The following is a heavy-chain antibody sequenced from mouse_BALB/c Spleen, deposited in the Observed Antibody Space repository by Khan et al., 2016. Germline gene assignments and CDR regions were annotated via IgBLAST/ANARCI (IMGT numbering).Heavy chain of an antibody. CDR3: ARGENWSFDY. J-gene: IGHJ2*01. Sequence: EVALVESGGGLVKPGGSLKLSCAASGFTFSDYYMYWVRQTPEKRLEWVATISDGGSYTYYPDSVKGRFTISRDNAKNNLSLKMSSLKSEDTAMYYCARGENWSFDYWGQGTTLTVSS. CDR1: GFTFSDYY. CDR2: ISDGGSYT. V-gene: IGHV5-4*02. D-gene: IGHD4-1*01.